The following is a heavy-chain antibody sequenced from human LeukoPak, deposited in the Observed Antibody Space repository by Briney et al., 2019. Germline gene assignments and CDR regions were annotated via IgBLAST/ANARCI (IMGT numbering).Heavy chain of an antibody. CDR2: IYSGGST. Sequence: QTGGSLRLSCAASGFAVSSNYMSWVRQAPGKGLEWVSVIYSGGSTYYADSVKGRFTISRDNSKNTLYLQMNSLRAEDTAVYYCAKDRNGVSIAVAGTGDYWGQGTLVTVSS. J-gene: IGHJ4*02. V-gene: IGHV3-53*01. D-gene: IGHD6-19*01. CDR1: GFAVSSNY. CDR3: AKDRNGVSIAVAGTGDY.